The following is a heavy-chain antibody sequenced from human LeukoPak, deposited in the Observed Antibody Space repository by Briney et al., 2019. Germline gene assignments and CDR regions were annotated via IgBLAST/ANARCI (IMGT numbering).Heavy chain of an antibody. J-gene: IGHJ4*02. V-gene: IGHV3-48*01. D-gene: IGHD1-1*01. CDR1: GFPFIEYS. CDR2: IGIDSGNT. Sequence: GGSLRLSCTASGFPFIEYSMDWVRQVPGKGLEWISYIGIDSGNTKYADSVRGRFTISADKAKNSLYLQMNSLRVEDTAVYYCARDHNYAFDNWGQGTLVSVAS. CDR3: ARDHNYAFDN.